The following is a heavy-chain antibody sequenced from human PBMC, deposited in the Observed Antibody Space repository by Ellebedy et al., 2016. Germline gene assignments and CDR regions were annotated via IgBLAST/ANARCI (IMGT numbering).Heavy chain of an antibody. CDR1: GFTFSSYV. CDR2: ITGSGGST. D-gene: IGHD2-8*01. J-gene: IGHJ6*02. CDR3: ARGDTPNVYYGLDV. V-gene: IGHV3-23*01. Sequence: GESLKISXAASGFTFSSYVMRWVRQAPGKGLEWVSTITGSGGSTYYADSVKGRFTISRDNSKNTLYLQMGSLRDEDMAVYYCARGDTPNVYYGLDVWGQGTTVTVSS.